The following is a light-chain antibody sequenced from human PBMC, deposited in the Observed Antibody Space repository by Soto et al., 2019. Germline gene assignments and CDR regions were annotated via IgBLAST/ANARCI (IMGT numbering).Light chain of an antibody. CDR1: QSISSW. Sequence: DIQMTQSPSTLSASVGDRVTITCRASQSISSWLAWYQQKPGKAPKLLIYDASSLESGVPSRFSGSGSGTEFTLTISSLQSEDFGVYYCQQNKDWPGTFGQGTKVEIK. CDR3: QQNKDWPGT. V-gene: IGKV1-5*01. CDR2: DAS. J-gene: IGKJ1*01.